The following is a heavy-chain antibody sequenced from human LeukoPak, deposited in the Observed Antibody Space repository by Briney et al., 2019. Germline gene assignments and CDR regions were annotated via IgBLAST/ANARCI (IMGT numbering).Heavy chain of an antibody. D-gene: IGHD4-17*01. V-gene: IGHV3-74*01. J-gene: IGHJ4*02. CDR3: ARGKYGDFDS. CDR1: GFTFSGYW. Sequence: AGSLRLSCTASGFTFSGYWMHWVRQAPGTGLVWVSRINGDGGDTGYADSVKGRFTTFRDNAKSTLYLQMNSLRAEDTAVYYCARGKYGDFDSWGQGTLVTVSS. CDR2: INGDGGDT.